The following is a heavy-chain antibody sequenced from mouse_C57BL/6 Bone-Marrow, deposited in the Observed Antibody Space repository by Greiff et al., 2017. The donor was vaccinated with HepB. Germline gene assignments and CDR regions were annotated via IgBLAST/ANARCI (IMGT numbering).Heavy chain of an antibody. J-gene: IGHJ3*01. CDR1: GYTFTNYW. CDR3: ATYYSNSWFAY. D-gene: IGHD2-5*01. CDR2: IYPGGGYT. Sequence: QVQLKESGAELVRPGTSVKMSCKASGYTFTNYWIGWAKQRPGHGLEWIGDIYPGGGYTNYNEKFKGKATLTADKSSSTAYMQFSSLTSEDSAIYYCATYYSNSWFAYWGQGTLVTVSA. V-gene: IGHV1-63*01.